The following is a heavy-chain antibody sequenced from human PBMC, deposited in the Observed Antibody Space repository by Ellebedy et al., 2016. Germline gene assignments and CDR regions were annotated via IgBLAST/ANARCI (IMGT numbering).Heavy chain of an antibody. D-gene: IGHD4/OR15-4a*01. Sequence: GGSLRLSXAVSGFTFTDYALHWVRQAPGKGLEWVSGISWDSAVIGYGGSVKGRFTISKDSAKNYLYLQMNSLRPEDTAFYYCAKGTMDYFYHWGQGTLVTVSS. J-gene: IGHJ4*02. V-gene: IGHV3-9*01. CDR1: GFTFTDYA. CDR2: ISWDSAVI. CDR3: AKGTMDYFYH.